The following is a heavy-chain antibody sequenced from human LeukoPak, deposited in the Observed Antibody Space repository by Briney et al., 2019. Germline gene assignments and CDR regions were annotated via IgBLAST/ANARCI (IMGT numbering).Heavy chain of an antibody. Sequence: PSETLSLTCTVSGGSISSSSYYWGWIRQPPGKGLEWIGSIYYSGSTYYNPSLKSRVTISVDTSKNQFSLKLSSVTAADTAVYYCARGGRYYDSSGYYAVRRQYNWFDPWGQGTLVTVSS. CDR3: ARGGRYYDSSGYYAVRRQYNWFDP. CDR2: IYYSGST. D-gene: IGHD3-22*01. J-gene: IGHJ5*02. V-gene: IGHV4-39*07. CDR1: GGSISSSSYY.